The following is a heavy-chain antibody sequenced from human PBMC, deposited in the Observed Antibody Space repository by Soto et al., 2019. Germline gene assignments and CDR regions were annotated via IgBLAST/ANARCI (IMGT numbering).Heavy chain of an antibody. V-gene: IGHV1-18*01. CDR3: ARGGGYDSLDS. J-gene: IGHJ4*02. CDR2: ISTNNGNT. Sequence: QVLLVQSGTEVKKPWASVKVSCKASGYTFTNFGIGWVRQAPGQGLEYMGWISTNNGNTNYAQKLQGRVTMTTDTSTSTAYMELRSLRSDDTAVYYCARGGGYDSLDSWGQGTLVTVSS. D-gene: IGHD5-12*01. CDR1: GYTFTNFG.